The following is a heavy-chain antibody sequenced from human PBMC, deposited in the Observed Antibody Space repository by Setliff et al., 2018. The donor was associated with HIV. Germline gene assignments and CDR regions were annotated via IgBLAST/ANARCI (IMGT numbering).Heavy chain of an antibody. CDR1: GFTFSDYY. V-gene: IGHV3-11*04. Sequence: PGGSLRLSCAASGFTFSDYYMSWIRQAPGKGLEWVSYIGVCVNTVYYTDSVKGRFTISRDNAKNSLYLQMNSLRAEDTAVYYCATSPAAMSYFDYWGQGALVTVSS. CDR3: ATSPAAMSYFDY. J-gene: IGHJ4*02. CDR2: IGVCVNTV. D-gene: IGHD2-2*01.